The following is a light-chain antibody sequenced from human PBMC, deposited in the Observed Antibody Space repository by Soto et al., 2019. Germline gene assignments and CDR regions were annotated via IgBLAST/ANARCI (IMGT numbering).Light chain of an antibody. J-gene: IGKJ1*01. CDR1: QSVFSR. V-gene: IGKV3-15*01. CDR2: GAA. CDR3: HLYHSGPA. Sequence: ELVMAPSPAPLSVSPGERATLSCRARQSVFSRLAWHQQKPGQAPRLLIYGAATRATGSPARFRGSGSGTEFTLAISSLQSVDVAVDCCHLYHSGPALGQGTKV.